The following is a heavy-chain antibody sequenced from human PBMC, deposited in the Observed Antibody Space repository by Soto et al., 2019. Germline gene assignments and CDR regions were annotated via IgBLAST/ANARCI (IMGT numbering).Heavy chain of an antibody. D-gene: IGHD2-15*01. V-gene: IGHV4-59*12. Sequence: PSETLSLTCSVSNGSISGFYWTWIRQPPGKILEWIGYIHYSGRTDYNPSLTSRATMSVDTSKNQFSLNLKSITAAETAVYYCVRVGVGIGNHFDSWGRGTLVTVSS. J-gene: IGHJ4*02. CDR2: IHYSGRT. CDR3: VRVGVGIGNHFDS. CDR1: NGSISGFY.